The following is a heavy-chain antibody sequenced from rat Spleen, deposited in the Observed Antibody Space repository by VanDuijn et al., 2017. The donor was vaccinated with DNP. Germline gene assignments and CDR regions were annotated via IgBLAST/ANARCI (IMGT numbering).Heavy chain of an antibody. Sequence: QVQLKESGPGLVQPSQTLSLTCTVSGFPLTNYHIHWIPQPPGNGLEWMGLMWSDGDTSYNSALKSRLSISRDTSKSQVFLKMNSLQSEDTATYYGARETMREVITTSSDYWGQGVMVTVSS. CDR2: MWSDGDT. CDR1: GFPLTNYH. J-gene: IGHJ2*01. CDR3: ARETMREVITTSSDY. V-gene: IGHV2-32*01. D-gene: IGHD1-12*02.